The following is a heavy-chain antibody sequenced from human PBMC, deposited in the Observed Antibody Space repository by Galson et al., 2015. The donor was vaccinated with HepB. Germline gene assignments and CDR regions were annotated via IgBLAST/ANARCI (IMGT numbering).Heavy chain of an antibody. CDR1: GFTFSSYA. Sequence: SLRLSCAASGFTFSSYAMHWVRQAPGKGLEWVAVISYDGSNKYYADSVKGRFTISRDNSKNTLYLQMNSLRAEDTAVYYCARERGAVAGSRWYYYGMDVWGQGTTVTVSS. CDR2: ISYDGSNK. CDR3: ARERGAVAGSRWYYYGMDV. J-gene: IGHJ6*02. D-gene: IGHD6-19*01. V-gene: IGHV3-30*04.